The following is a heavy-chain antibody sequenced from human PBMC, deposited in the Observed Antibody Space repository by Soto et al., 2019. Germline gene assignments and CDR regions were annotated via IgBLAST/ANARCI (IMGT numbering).Heavy chain of an antibody. V-gene: IGHV4-59*01. CDR2: IYYSGST. Sequence: TSETLSLTCTVSGGSISSYYWSWIRQPPGKGLEWIGYIYYSGSTNYNPSLKSRVTISVDTSKNQFSLKLSSVTAADTAVYYCATRGTSCSRGWITSGWCRDAFNIWGQGKMVTVSS. D-gene: IGHD2-2*01. CDR3: ATRGTSCSRGWITSGWCRDAFNI. J-gene: IGHJ3*02. CDR1: GGSISSYY.